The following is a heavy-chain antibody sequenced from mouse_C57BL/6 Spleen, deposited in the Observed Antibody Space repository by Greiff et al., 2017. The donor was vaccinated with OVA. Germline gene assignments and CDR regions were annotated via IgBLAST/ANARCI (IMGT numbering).Heavy chain of an antibody. V-gene: IGHV1-82*01. CDR2: IYPGDGDT. J-gene: IGHJ2*01. D-gene: IGHD1-1*01. Sequence: QVQLKQSGPELVKPGASVKISCKASGYAFSSSWMNWVKQRPGKGLEWIGRIYPGDGDTNYNGKFKGKATLTADKSSSTAYMQLSSLTSEDSAVYFCARDGSSYGGGYWGQGTTLTVSS. CDR1: GYAFSSSW. CDR3: ARDGSSYGGGY.